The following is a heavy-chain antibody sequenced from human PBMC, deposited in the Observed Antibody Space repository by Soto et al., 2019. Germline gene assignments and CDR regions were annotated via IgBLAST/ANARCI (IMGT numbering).Heavy chain of an antibody. CDR2: ILPVFDEL. CDR3: ARASDTSGYYY. Sequence: SVKVSCKVSGGTFKNYAISWVRQAPGQGLEWVGGILPVFDELNYAPKLQGRVTITADEVTSTAHMELGSLTSEDTAVYFCARASDTSGYYYWGQGTLVTVSS. J-gene: IGHJ4*02. CDR1: GGTFKNYA. V-gene: IGHV1-69*13. D-gene: IGHD3-22*01.